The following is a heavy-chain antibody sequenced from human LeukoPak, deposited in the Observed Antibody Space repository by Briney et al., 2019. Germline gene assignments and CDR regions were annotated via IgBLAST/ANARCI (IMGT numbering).Heavy chain of an antibody. CDR3: ARDARPYYDSSGYYFDY. D-gene: IGHD3-22*01. CDR1: GGSISSYY. CDR2: IYYSGST. V-gene: IGHV4-59*01. Sequence: SETLSLTCTVSGGSISSYYWSWIRQPSGKGLEWIGYIYYSGSTNYNPSLKSRVTISVDTSKNQFSLKLSSVTAADTAVYYCARDARPYYDSSGYYFDYWGQGTLVTVSS. J-gene: IGHJ4*02.